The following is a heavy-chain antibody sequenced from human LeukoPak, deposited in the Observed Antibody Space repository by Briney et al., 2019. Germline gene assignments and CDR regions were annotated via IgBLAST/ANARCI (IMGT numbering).Heavy chain of an antibody. D-gene: IGHD3-22*01. CDR2: IYYSGST. Sequence: SETLSLTCVVSGGSIRTSSYYWSWIRQPPGKGLEWIGYIYYSGSTNYNPSLKSRVTISVDTSKNQFSLKLSSVAAADTAVYYCASTEGEYYYDSSGTPVAFDIWGQGTMVTVSS. CDR1: GGSIRTSSYY. CDR3: ASTEGEYYYDSSGTPVAFDI. J-gene: IGHJ3*02. V-gene: IGHV4-61*01.